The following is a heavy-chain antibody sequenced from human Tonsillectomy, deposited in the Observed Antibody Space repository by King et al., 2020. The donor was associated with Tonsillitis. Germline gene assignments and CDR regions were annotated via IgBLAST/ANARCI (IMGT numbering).Heavy chain of an antibody. CDR1: GGSISSGDYY. D-gene: IGHD3-10*01. J-gene: IGHJ4*02. Sequence: VQLQESGPGLVKPSQTLSLTCTVSGGSISSGDYYGSWIRQPPGKGLECIGYINYSGSTYTNPSLKSRVTISVDTSKNQFSLKLSSVTAADTAVYYCARVVRGVIFFHYWGQGTLVTVSS. CDR2: INYSGST. V-gene: IGHV4-30-4*01. CDR3: ARVVRGVIFFHY.